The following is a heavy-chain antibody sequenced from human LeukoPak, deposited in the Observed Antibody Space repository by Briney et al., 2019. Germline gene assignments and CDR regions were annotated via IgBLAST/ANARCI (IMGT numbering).Heavy chain of an antibody. CDR2: IWYDGSNK. CDR3: ARMSPLRTYYYYYGMDV. V-gene: IGHV3-33*01. Sequence: GGSLRLSCAASGFTFSSYGMHWVRQAPGEGLEWVAVIWYDGSNKYYADSVKGRFTISRDNSKNTLYLQMNSLRAEDTAVYYCARMSPLRTYYYYYGMDVWGQGTTVTVSS. CDR1: GFTFSSYG. D-gene: IGHD3/OR15-3a*01. J-gene: IGHJ6*02.